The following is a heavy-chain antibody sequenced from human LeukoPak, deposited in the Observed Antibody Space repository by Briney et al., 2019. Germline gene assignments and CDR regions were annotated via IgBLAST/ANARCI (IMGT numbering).Heavy chain of an antibody. J-gene: IGHJ5*02. CDR2: TFSTST. CDR3: ASYKSHNSSAP. D-gene: IGHD3-10*01. CDR1: GDSVSSSPYY. V-gene: IGHV4-61*01. Sequence: SETLSLTCTVSGDSVSSSPYYWGWIRQPPGKGLEWIGNTFSTSTLYNASLRSRVTILVDTSKNQFSLKLTSATAADTAIYYCASYKSHNSSAPGAQGPLVVVPS.